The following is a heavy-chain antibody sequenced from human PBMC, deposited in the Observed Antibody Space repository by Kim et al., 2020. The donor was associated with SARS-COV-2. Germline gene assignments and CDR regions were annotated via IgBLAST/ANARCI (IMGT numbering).Heavy chain of an antibody. V-gene: IGHV3-30*18. Sequence: GGSLRLSCAASGFTFSSYGMHWVRQAPGKGLEWVAVISYDGSNKYYADSVKGRFTISRDNSKNTLYLQMNSLRAEDTAVYYCAKAQGWELPVFDYWGQGTLVTVSS. CDR1: GFTFSSYG. D-gene: IGHD1-26*01. CDR2: ISYDGSNK. J-gene: IGHJ4*02. CDR3: AKAQGWELPVFDY.